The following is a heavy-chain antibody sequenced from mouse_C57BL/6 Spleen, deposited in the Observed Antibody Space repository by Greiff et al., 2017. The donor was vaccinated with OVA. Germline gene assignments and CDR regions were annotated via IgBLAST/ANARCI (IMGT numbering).Heavy chain of an antibody. V-gene: IGHV1-55*01. CDR2: IYPGSGST. CDR1: GYTFTSYW. CDR3: EREERKDSSGLAWFAY. D-gene: IGHD3-2*02. Sequence: QVQLQQPGAELVKPGASVKMSCKASGYTFTSYWLTWVKQRPGQGLEWIGDIYPGSGSTNYTEKFKSKATLTVDTSSRTAYIQLSSLTSEDSAVYSCEREERKDSSGLAWFAYWGQGTLVTVSA. J-gene: IGHJ3*01.